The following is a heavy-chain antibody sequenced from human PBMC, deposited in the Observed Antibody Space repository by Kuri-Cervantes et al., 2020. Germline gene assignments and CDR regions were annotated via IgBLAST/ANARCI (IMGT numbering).Heavy chain of an antibody. D-gene: IGHD3-9*01. Sequence: GESLKIPCAASGFTFSSYSMNWVRQAPGKGLEWVSYISSSSSTIYYADSVKGRFTISRDNAKNSLYLQMNSLRAEDTAVYYCARDPLLLRYFDWSINGWFDPWGQGTLVTVSS. CDR3: ARDPLLLRYFDWSINGWFDP. J-gene: IGHJ5*02. CDR1: GFTFSSYS. CDR2: ISSSSSTI. V-gene: IGHV3-48*04.